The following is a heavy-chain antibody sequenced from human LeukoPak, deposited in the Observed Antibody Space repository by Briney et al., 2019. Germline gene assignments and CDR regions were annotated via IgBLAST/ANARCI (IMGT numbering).Heavy chain of an antibody. Sequence: GGSLRLSCAASGFTFSNYGMHWVRQAPGKGLEWVAVISYDGSNKYYADSVKGRFTISRDNSKNTLYLQMNGLRAEDTAVYYCAKVHGTTVSPHGLDVWGQGTTVTVSS. D-gene: IGHD4-11*01. CDR1: GFTFSNYG. CDR2: ISYDGSNK. V-gene: IGHV3-30*18. CDR3: AKVHGTTVSPHGLDV. J-gene: IGHJ6*02.